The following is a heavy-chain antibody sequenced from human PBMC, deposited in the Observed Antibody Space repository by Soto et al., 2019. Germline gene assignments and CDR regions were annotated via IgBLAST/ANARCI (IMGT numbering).Heavy chain of an antibody. CDR1: GGSVTNSSYY. D-gene: IGHD4-17*01. Sequence: SETLSLTCTVSGGSVTNSSYYWGWIRRSPGKGLEWIGSVYYRGRSYSKSSVKSRVTISVDTSKNRFSLSLNSVTASDTAVYFCVSQRTTVPTQAYFDYWGPGALVTVSS. V-gene: IGHV4-39*01. CDR3: VSQRTTVPTQAYFDY. CDR2: VYYRGRS. J-gene: IGHJ4*02.